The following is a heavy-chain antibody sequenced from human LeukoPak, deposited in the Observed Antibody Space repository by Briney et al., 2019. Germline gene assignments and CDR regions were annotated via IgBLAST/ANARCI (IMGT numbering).Heavy chain of an antibody. CDR2: IYHSGST. CDR3: ARHVLAAAALDY. CDR1: GYSISSGYY. V-gene: IGHV4-38-2*01. Sequence: SETLSLTCAVSGYSISSGYYWGWIRQPPGKGLEWIGSIYHSGSTYYNPSLESRVTISVDTSKNQFSLKLNSVTAADTAVYYCARHVLAAAALDYWGQGTLVTVSS. D-gene: IGHD6-13*01. J-gene: IGHJ4*02.